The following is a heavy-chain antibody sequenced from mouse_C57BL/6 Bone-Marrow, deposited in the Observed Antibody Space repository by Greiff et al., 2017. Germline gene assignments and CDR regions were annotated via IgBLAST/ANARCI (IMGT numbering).Heavy chain of an antibody. CDR3: ARQYDYDEDAMDY. J-gene: IGHJ4*01. CDR2: IWSDGST. V-gene: IGHV2-6-1*01. Sequence: HVQLQQSGPGLVAPSQSLSITCTVSGFSLTSYGVHWVRQPPGKGLEWLVVIWSDGSTTYNSALKSRLSISKDNSKSQVFLKMNSLQTDDTAMYYGARQYDYDEDAMDYWGQGTSVTVSS. CDR1: GFSLTSYG. D-gene: IGHD2-4*01.